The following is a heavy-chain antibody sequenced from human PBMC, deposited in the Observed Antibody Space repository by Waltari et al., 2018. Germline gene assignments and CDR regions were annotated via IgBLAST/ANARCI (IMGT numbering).Heavy chain of an antibody. Sequence: QVQLVESGGGVVQPGGSLRLSCAASGFTFSSYGMPWVRQAPGKGLEWVAFIRYDGSNKYYADSVKGRFTISRDNSKNTLYLQMNSLRAEDTAVYYCANPGDSSSWFFYWGQGTLVTVSS. CDR2: IRYDGSNK. CDR1: GFTFSSYG. CDR3: ANPGDSSSWFFY. V-gene: IGHV3-30*02. D-gene: IGHD6-13*01. J-gene: IGHJ4*02.